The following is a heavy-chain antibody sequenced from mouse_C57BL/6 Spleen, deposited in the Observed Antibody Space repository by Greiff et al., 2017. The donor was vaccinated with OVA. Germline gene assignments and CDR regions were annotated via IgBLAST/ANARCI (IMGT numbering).Heavy chain of an antibody. J-gene: IGHJ2*01. D-gene: IGHD1-1*01. CDR3: ARSEGITTVGGHGYFDY. Sequence: QVQLQQPGAELVKPGASVKLSCKASGYTFTSYWMHWVKQRPGQGLEWIGMIHPNSGSTSYNEKFKSKATLTVDKSSSTAYMQLSSLTSEDSAVYYCARSEGITTVGGHGYFDYWGQGTTLTVSS. CDR1: GYTFTSYW. CDR2: IHPNSGST. V-gene: IGHV1-64*01.